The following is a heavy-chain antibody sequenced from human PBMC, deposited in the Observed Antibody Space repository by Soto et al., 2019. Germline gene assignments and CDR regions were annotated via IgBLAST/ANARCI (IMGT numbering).Heavy chain of an antibody. V-gene: IGHV3-11*04. Sequence: GGSLRLSCEASGFTFSDPYMTWVLQAPGKGLEFMSHVSHSGEILHHADSVRGRLTFSRGNAKKSLYLQMNSLRAEDTAVYYCERDSQETKAPNYDPWSGYPLGYYGMDVWPKGPRSPST. CDR3: ERDSQETKAPNYDPWSGYPLGYYGMDV. CDR2: VSHSGEIL. CDR1: GFTFSDPY. J-gene: IGHJ6*02. D-gene: IGHD3-3*01.